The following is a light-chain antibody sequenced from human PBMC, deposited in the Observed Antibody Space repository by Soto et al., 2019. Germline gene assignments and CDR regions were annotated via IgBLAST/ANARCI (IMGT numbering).Light chain of an antibody. CDR3: QQLNSYPFLT. CDR2: AAS. CDR1: QGISSY. J-gene: IGKJ4*01. Sequence: DIQLTQSPSFLSASVGDRVTITCRASQGISSYLAWYQQKPGKAPKLLIYAASTFQSGVPSRFSGSGSGTEFTLTISSLQPEEFATYYCQQLNSYPFLTFGGGTKVEIK. V-gene: IGKV1-9*01.